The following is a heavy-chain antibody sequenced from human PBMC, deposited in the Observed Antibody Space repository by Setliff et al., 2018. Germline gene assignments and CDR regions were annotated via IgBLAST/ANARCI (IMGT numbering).Heavy chain of an antibody. CDR2: IYYTRTT. V-gene: IGHV4-39*07. CDR1: GDSITNKNYY. D-gene: IGHD3-16*01. CDR3: ARVPRRDYLSYFDS. Sequence: PSETLSLTCSVSGDSITNKNYYWGWIRQPPGKGLEWIGSIYYTRTTYSNPSLERRITISLVTSNNQLSLKLISVTAADTAVYCCARVPRRDYLSYFDSWGQGARVPVSS. J-gene: IGHJ4*02.